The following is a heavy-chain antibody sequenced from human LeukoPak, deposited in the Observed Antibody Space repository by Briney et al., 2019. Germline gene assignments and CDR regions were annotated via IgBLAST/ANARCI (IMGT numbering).Heavy chain of an antibody. J-gene: IGHJ3*02. Sequence: PSETLSLTCTVSGGSISSYYWSWIRQPPGKGLEWIGYIYYSGSTNYNPSLKSRVTISVDTSKNQFSLKLSSVTATDTAVYYCARDYGSGSYSAFDIWGQGTMVTVSS. CDR3: ARDYGSGSYSAFDI. D-gene: IGHD3-10*01. V-gene: IGHV4-59*01. CDR2: IYYSGST. CDR1: GGSISSYY.